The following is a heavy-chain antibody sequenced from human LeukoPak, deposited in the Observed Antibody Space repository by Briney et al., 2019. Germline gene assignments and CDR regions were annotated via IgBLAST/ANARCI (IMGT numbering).Heavy chain of an antibody. Sequence: GGSLRLSCAASGFTFSSYSMNWVRQAPGKGLEWVSCISSSSSTIYYADSVKGRFTISRDNAKNSLYLQMNSLRAEDTAVYYCARALVVRGYDYWGQGTLVTVSS. CDR1: GFTFSSYS. CDR3: ARALVVRGYDY. D-gene: IGHD3-22*01. V-gene: IGHV3-48*01. J-gene: IGHJ4*02. CDR2: ISSSSSTI.